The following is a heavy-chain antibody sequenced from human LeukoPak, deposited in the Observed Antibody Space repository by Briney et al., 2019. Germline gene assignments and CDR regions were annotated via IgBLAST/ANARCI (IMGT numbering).Heavy chain of an antibody. Sequence: SQTLSLTCTVSGGSISSGSYYWSWIRQPAGKGLEWIGRIYTSGSTNYNPSLKSRVTISVDTSKNQFSLKLSSVTAADTAVYYCARDNSTPDLGHWFDPWGQGTLVTVSS. CDR3: ARDNSTPDLGHWFDP. D-gene: IGHD2-15*01. CDR1: GGSISSGSYY. J-gene: IGHJ5*02. CDR2: IYTSGST. V-gene: IGHV4-61*02.